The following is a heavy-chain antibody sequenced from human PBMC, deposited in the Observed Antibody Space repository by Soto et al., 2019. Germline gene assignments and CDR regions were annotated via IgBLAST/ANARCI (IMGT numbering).Heavy chain of an antibody. CDR3: ARGELGRIAALDY. J-gene: IGHJ4*02. CDR1: DFTVSSNC. CDR2: SYSGGST. D-gene: IGHD6-6*01. V-gene: IGHV3-53*04. Sequence: GGFLRLSCAASDFTVSSNCMSWVLQAPGKGLEWVSVSYSGGSTYYAGSVKGRFTISRHNSKDTLYLQMNSLRGDDTAVYYCARGELGRIAALDYWGQGTLVTVSS.